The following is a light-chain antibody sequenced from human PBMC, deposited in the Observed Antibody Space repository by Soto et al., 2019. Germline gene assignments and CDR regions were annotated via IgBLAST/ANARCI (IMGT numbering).Light chain of an antibody. Sequence: EIEMTQSPATLSVSLGDRVTISCRASQGVSSKLAWYQQRPGQAPRLLIYGAFSMATGIPARFSGSGSGTEFTLTISSLQSEDFAVYFCQQYNDWPLTFGPGTKVEIK. J-gene: IGKJ3*01. CDR3: QQYNDWPLT. CDR2: GAF. CDR1: QGVSSK. V-gene: IGKV3-15*01.